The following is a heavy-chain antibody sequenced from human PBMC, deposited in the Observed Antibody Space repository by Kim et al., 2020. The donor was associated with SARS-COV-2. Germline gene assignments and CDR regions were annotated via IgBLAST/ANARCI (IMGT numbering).Heavy chain of an antibody. CDR2: TGARGSV. J-gene: IGHJ5*02. Sequence: GGSLRLSCAASGFTVSNDYVIWVRQTPGERLEYVSGTGARGSVFYADSVKGRFTISRENSKNTVDLQINSLRTEDTAVYYCARESHQRGWSWGQGVPVTVSS. D-gene: IGHD2-15*01. V-gene: IGHV3-53*01. CDR3: ARESHQRGWS. CDR1: GFTVSNDY.